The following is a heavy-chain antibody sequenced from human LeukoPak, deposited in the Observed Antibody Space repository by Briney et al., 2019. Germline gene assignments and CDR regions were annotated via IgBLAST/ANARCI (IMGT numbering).Heavy chain of an antibody. D-gene: IGHD5-24*01. CDR3: ARRTDGYKYFDY. V-gene: IGHV4-39*01. J-gene: IGHJ4*02. CDR2: IYYSGST. Sequence: SETLSLTCTVSGGSISSSSYYWGWIRQPPGKGLEWIGSIYYSGSTYYNPSLKSRVTISVDTSKNQFSLKLSSVTAADTAVYYCARRTDGYKYFDYWGQGTLVTVSS. CDR1: GGSISSSSYY.